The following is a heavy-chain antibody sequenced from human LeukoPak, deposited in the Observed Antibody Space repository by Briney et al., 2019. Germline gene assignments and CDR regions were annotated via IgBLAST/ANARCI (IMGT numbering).Heavy chain of an antibody. CDR3: ARATGAAVAGFDY. J-gene: IGHJ4*02. Sequence: SETLSLTCAVYGGSFSGYYWSWIRQPPGKGLEWIGEINHSGSTNYNPSLKSRVTISVDTSKNQFSLKLSSVTAADTAVYYCARATGAAVAGFDYWGQGTLVTVSS. V-gene: IGHV4-34*01. CDR1: GGSFSGYY. CDR2: INHSGST. D-gene: IGHD6-19*01.